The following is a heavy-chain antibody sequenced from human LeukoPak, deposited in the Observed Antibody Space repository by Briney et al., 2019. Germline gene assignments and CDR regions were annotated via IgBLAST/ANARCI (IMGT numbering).Heavy chain of an antibody. J-gene: IGHJ4*02. CDR3: GGEGYYYVSSGSPL. D-gene: IGHD3-22*01. CDR2: IYTSGSP. V-gene: IGHV4-4*07. CDR1: GGSISIYY. Sequence: SETQSLTCTVSGGSISIYYGSWIRQPAGKGRECIGRIYTSGSPNYNRSLKSRVTMPVGPSKNQFSLKLRSVTAADTAVYYCGGEGYYYVSSGSPLWGQGTLVTVSS.